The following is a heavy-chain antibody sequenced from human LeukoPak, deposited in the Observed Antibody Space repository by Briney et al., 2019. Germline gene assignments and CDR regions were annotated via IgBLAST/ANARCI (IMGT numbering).Heavy chain of an antibody. J-gene: IGHJ4*02. V-gene: IGHV3-15*01. Sequence: GGSLRLSCAASGLTFSIAWMTWVRQAPGKGLEWVGRIKSKTDGGTADYAAPVKGRFTISRDDSRNTVSMQMNSLTTEDTAVYYCTTRYNWNFWCDYWGQGTLVTVSS. CDR3: TTRYNWNFWCDY. D-gene: IGHD1-7*01. CDR1: GLTFSIAW. CDR2: IKSKTDGGTA.